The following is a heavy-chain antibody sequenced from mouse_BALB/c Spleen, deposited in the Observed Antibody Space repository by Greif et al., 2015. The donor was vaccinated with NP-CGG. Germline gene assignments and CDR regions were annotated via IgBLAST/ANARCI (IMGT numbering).Heavy chain of an antibody. D-gene: IGHD1-1*01. CDR1: GFTFSSFG. CDR2: ISRGSRTI. V-gene: IGHV5-17*02. Sequence: DVHLVESGGGLVQPGGSRKLSCAASGFTFSSFGMHWVRQAPEKGLEWVAYISRGSRTIYYADTVKGRFTISRDNPKNPLFLQMTSLRSEDTAMYYCARYYYGRSLDYWGQGTTLTVSS. J-gene: IGHJ2*01. CDR3: ARYYYGRSLDY.